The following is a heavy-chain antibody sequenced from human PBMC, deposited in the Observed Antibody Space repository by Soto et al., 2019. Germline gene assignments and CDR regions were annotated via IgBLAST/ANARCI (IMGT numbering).Heavy chain of an antibody. CDR1: GFSLSTTAVS. CDR2: IYWDDDK. D-gene: IGHD2-15*01. Sequence: QITLKESGPPLVNPTQTLTLTCTFSGFSLSTTAVSVGWIRQPPGKALEWLAIIYWDDDKRYSPSLKNKITITKATSKYQMVVTMTSINPVSTATYFYSHVLGYCGGGTCYHSVNCRDVWGEGTTVTVSS. V-gene: IGHV2-5*02. CDR3: SHVLGYCGGGTCYHSVNCRDV. J-gene: IGHJ6*03.